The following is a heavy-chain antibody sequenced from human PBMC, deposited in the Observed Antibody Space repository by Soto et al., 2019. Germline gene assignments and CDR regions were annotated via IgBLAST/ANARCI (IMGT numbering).Heavy chain of an antibody. J-gene: IGHJ4*02. CDR2: IVVGSGNT. Sequence: QMQLVQSGPEVKKPGTSVKVSCKASGFTFTSSAMQWVRQARGQRLEWIGWIVVGSGNTNYAQKFQERVTITRDMYTSTAYMELSSLRSEDTAVYYCAAAGHYDILTGYYPSDYWGQGTLVTVSS. CDR1: GFTFTSSA. D-gene: IGHD3-9*01. CDR3: AAAGHYDILTGYYPSDY. V-gene: IGHV1-58*02.